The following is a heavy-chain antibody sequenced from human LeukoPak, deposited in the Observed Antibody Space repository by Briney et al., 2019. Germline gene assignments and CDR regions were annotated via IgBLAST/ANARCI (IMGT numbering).Heavy chain of an antibody. CDR1: GYTFTSYG. Sequence: GASVKVSCRASGYTFTSYGISWVRQAPGQGLEWMGWISAYNGNTNYAQKLQGRVTMTTDTSTSTAYMELRSLRSDDTAVYYCAREFEISVLTNYFDYWGQGTLVTVSS. D-gene: IGHD2-15*01. CDR2: ISAYNGNT. CDR3: AREFEISVLTNYFDY. V-gene: IGHV1-18*01. J-gene: IGHJ4*02.